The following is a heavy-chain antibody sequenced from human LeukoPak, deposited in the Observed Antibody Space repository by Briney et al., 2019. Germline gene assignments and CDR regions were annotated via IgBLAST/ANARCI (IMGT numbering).Heavy chain of an antibody. J-gene: IGHJ4*02. CDR3: ARLLRATGAFDY. CDR1: GGSISSTSYY. Sequence: SETLSLTCTVSGGSISSTSYYWGWIRQPPGEGLEWIGNIYYSGSTYYSPSLKSRITISVDTSKNQFSLNLSSVTAADTAVYYCARLLRATGAFDYWGQGTLVTVSS. D-gene: IGHD4-17*01. CDR2: IYYSGST. V-gene: IGHV4-39*01.